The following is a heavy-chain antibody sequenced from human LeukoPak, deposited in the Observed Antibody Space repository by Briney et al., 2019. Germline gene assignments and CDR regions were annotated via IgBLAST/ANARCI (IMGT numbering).Heavy chain of an antibody. CDR2: ISGSGGST. CDR1: GFTFSSYA. D-gene: IGHD3-10*01. J-gene: IGHJ4*02. CDR3: AKVLLGFGELSSLDY. Sequence: GGSLRLSCAASGFTFSSYAMSWVRQAPGKGLEWVSAISGSGGSTYYADSVKGRFTISRDNSKNTLYLQMNSLRAEDTAVYYCAKVLLGFGELSSLDYWGQGTLVTVSS. V-gene: IGHV3-23*01.